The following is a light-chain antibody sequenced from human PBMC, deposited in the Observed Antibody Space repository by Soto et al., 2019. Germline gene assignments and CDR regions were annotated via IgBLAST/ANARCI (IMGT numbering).Light chain of an antibody. CDR2: EVN. Sequence: QSVLTQPASVSGSPGQTITISCSGTSSDVGAYDYVSGYQHHPGKAPKLLIYEVNNRPSGVSLRFSGSKSGNTASLTIFGLQADDEADYYCSSYTLHSTIDVFGPGTKLTVL. CDR1: SSDVGAYDY. CDR3: SSYTLHSTIDV. V-gene: IGLV2-14*01. J-gene: IGLJ1*01.